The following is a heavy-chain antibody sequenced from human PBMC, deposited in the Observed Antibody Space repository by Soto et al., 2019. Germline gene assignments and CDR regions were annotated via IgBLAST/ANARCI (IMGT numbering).Heavy chain of an antibody. Sequence: SETLSLTCTVSGGAINSYYWTWIRQPSGKGLEWIGRIYRSGSNKYNPSLQSRVTMSLDTSKNQFSLRLTPVTAADTAVYYCARGKRFYDWFDPWGQGTLVTVS. J-gene: IGHJ5*02. CDR2: IYRSGSN. CDR3: ARGKRFYDWFDP. D-gene: IGHD3-3*01. V-gene: IGHV4-4*07. CDR1: GGAINSYY.